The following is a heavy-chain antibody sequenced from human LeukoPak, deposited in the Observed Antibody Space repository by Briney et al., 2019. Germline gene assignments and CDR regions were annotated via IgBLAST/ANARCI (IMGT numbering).Heavy chain of an antibody. J-gene: IGHJ5*02. CDR3: APGSTFGNRGSWFDP. CDR1: GASVSSSNYY. V-gene: IGHV4-39*01. CDR2: IYFGGKT. D-gene: IGHD3-16*01. Sequence: PSETLSLTCTVSGASVSSSNYYWGWFRQPPRKGLEWIGSIYFGGKTYYNPSLKSRVTISVDTSKNHFSLRLSSVTAADTAVYYCAPGSTFGNRGSWFDPWGQGTLVTVSS.